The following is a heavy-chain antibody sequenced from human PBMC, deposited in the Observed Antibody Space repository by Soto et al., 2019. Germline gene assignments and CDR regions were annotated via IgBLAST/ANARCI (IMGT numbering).Heavy chain of an antibody. D-gene: IGHD2-2*01. Sequence: QVQLVESGGGVVQPGRSLRLSCAASGFTFSSYGMHWVRQAPGKGLEWVAVIWYDGSNKYYADSVKGRFTISRDNSKNTLYLQMNSLRAEDTAVYYCARDPPIVVPAPMPGQPVYYYYGMDVWGQGTTVTVSS. CDR2: IWYDGSNK. CDR1: GFTFSSYG. J-gene: IGHJ6*02. V-gene: IGHV3-33*01. CDR3: ARDPPIVVPAPMPGQPVYYYYGMDV.